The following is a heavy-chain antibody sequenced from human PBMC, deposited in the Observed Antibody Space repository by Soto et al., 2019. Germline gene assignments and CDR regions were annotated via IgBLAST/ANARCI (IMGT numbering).Heavy chain of an antibody. CDR1: GGSISSSSYY. CDR2: IYYSGST. D-gene: IGHD2-2*01. Sequence: ETLSLTCTVSGGSISSSSYYWGWIRQPPGKGLEWIGSIYYSGSTYYNPSLKSRVTISVDTSKNQFSLKLSSVTAADTAVYYCARILVVGWDIVLVPAARGCFDYGGQGPRVTVSS. J-gene: IGHJ4*02. V-gene: IGHV4-39*01. CDR3: ARILVVGWDIVLVPAARGCFDY.